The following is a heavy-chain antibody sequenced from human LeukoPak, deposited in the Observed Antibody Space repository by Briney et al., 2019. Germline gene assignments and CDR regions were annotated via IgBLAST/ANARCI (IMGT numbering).Heavy chain of an antibody. CDR2: ISDSGGRT. D-gene: IGHD3-10*01. CDR1: GITLSNYG. Sequence: PGGSLRLSCAVSGITLSNYGMSWVRQAPGKGLEWVAGISDSGGRTNYADSVKGRFTISRDNPKNTLYLQMNSLRAEDTAVYYCARDNGSDNFDYWGQGTLVTVSS. V-gene: IGHV3-23*01. J-gene: IGHJ4*02. CDR3: ARDNGSDNFDY.